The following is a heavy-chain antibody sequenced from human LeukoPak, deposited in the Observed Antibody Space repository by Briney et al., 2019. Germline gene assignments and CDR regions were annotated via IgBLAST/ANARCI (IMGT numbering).Heavy chain of an antibody. Sequence: GRSLRLSCAASGFTFSSYAMHWVRQAPGKGLEWVAVIWYDGSNENYGDPVKGRFTISRDNSKNTLYLQMSSLRAEDTAVYYCARPYCSRTDCYADAFDVWGQGTMVTVSS. CDR2: IWYDGSNE. CDR1: GFTFSSYA. D-gene: IGHD2-2*01. J-gene: IGHJ3*01. CDR3: ARPYCSRTDCYADAFDV. V-gene: IGHV3-33*01.